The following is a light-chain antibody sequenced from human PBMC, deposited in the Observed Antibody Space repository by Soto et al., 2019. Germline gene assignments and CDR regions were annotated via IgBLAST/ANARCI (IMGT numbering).Light chain of an antibody. CDR1: SSDVGGYNY. CDR2: GVS. Sequence: QSVLTQPASVSGSPGQSITISCPRTSSDVGGYNYVSWYQQHPDKAPKLMIYGVSNRPSGVSNRFSGSKSGNTASLTISGLRAEDEADYYCSSDTRSSTLFGGGTQVPVL. J-gene: IGLJ2*01. V-gene: IGLV2-14*01. CDR3: SSDTRSSTL.